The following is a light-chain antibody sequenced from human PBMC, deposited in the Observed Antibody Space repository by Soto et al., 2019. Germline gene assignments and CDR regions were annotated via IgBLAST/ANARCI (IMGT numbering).Light chain of an antibody. CDR1: RSTIGSNP. Sequence: QSVLTQPPSASGTPGQRVTISFSGSRSTIGSNPVQWYRQLPGTAPQLLIYRSDQRPSGVPDRFSGSKSGTSASLTISGLQSEDEADYHCATWDDNVDGPVFGGGTKVTVL. J-gene: IGLJ3*02. V-gene: IGLV1-44*01. CDR2: RSD. CDR3: ATWDDNVDGPV.